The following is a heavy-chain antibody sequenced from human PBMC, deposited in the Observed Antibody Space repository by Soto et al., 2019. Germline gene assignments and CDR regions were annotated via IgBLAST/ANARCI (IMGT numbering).Heavy chain of an antibody. CDR1: GGSISSYY. J-gene: IGHJ4*02. Sequence: PSETQSLTSPVAGGSISSYYWSWIRQPPGKGLEWIGYIYYSGSTNYNPSLKSRVTISVDTSKNQFSLKLSSVTAADTAVYYCARRIDYWGQGTLVTVSS. CDR2: IYYSGST. CDR3: ARRIDY. V-gene: IGHV4-59*01.